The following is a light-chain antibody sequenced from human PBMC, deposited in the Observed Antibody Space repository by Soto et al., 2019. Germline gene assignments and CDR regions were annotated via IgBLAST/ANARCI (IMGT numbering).Light chain of an antibody. Sequence: IQLTQSKSSLSASVGDRVAITCRASQDIAIYLAWYQQKPGEAPKLLIYAASTLYGGVPSRFSGSGSGTDFALTITSLQAEDFATYYCQKYNSAPLTFGGGTKVDIK. CDR3: QKYNSAPLT. CDR1: QDIAIY. V-gene: IGKV1-9*01. CDR2: AAS. J-gene: IGKJ4*01.